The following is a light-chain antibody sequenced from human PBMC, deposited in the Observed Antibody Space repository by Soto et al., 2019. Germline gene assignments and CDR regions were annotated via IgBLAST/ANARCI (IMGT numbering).Light chain of an antibody. CDR2: GAS. V-gene: IGKV3-15*01. J-gene: IGKJ2*01. CDR3: HRYNNWPHT. Sequence: ITQSPTTLSLSTGQTATLSCRASEGIPIHVAWYQQKPGQPPRLLIYGASTRATGVPARFSGSGSGTDFTLTFSGLQSEDSAVYYCHRYNNWPHTFGQGTKVDIK. CDR1: EGIPIH.